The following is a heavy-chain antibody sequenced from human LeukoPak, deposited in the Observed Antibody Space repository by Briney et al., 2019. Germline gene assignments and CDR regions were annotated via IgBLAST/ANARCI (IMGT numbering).Heavy chain of an antibody. V-gene: IGHV4-4*07. CDR1: GGSISSYY. Sequence: SETLSLTCTVSGGSISSYYWSWIRQPAGKGLEWIGRIYTSGSTNYNPSLKSRVTMSVDTSKNQFSLKLSSVTAADTAVYYCAREPLRTIFGVVPYYYYGMDVWGQGTTVTVSS. D-gene: IGHD3-3*01. J-gene: IGHJ6*02. CDR3: AREPLRTIFGVVPYYYYGMDV. CDR2: IYTSGST.